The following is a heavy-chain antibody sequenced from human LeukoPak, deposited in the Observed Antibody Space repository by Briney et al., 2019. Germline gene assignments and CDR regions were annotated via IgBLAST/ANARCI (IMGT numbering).Heavy chain of an antibody. CDR3: ARRYCSGGSCYVDS. J-gene: IGHJ4*02. CDR1: AYTFSDYY. Sequence: SVKVSCKASAYTFSDYYMHWVRQAPGQGLEWMGWINPNSGGTDYAEKLQGRVTMTRDTSIGTAYRELSRLRSDDTAVYYCARRYCSGGSCYVDSWGQGTLVTVSP. D-gene: IGHD2-15*01. CDR2: INPNSGGT. V-gene: IGHV1-2*02.